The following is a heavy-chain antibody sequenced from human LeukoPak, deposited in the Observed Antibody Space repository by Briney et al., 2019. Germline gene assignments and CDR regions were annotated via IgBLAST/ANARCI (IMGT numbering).Heavy chain of an antibody. V-gene: IGHV4-4*09. D-gene: IGHD6-6*01. J-gene: IGHJ4*02. CDR2: IYTSGGT. CDR3: ARLTRLSTSPDRYYLDY. Sequence: SETLSLTCTVSDDSISSYYWSWIRQPPGKGLEWIGYIYTSGGTNYIPSLKGRVTISIDTSKNQFSLKLSSVTAADSAVYYCARLTRLSTSPDRYYLDYWGQGTLVTVSS. CDR1: DDSISSYY.